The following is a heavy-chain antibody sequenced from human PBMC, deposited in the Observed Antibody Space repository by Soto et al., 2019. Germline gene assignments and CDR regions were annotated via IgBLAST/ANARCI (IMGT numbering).Heavy chain of an antibody. D-gene: IGHD1-26*01. J-gene: IGHJ4*02. Sequence: PSETLSLTCTASGGSVSSGNFYWSWIRQPPGKGPEWIAHIYYSGSTRYNPSLKSRVTISVDTSKNQFSLKLSSVTAADTAVYYCATGGAMAYYFDYWGQGTLVTVSS. CDR3: ATGGAMAYYFDY. V-gene: IGHV4-61*01. CDR2: IYYSGST. CDR1: GGSVSSGNFY.